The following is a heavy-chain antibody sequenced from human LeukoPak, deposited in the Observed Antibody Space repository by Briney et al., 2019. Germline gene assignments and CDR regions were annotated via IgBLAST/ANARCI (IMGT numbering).Heavy chain of an antibody. CDR2: ISYDGSNK. J-gene: IGHJ4*02. Sequence: PGGSLRLSCAASGFTFSGYPIHWVRQAPGKGLEWVAVISYDGSNKYYADSVKGRFTISRDNSKNTLYLQMNSLRAEDTAVYYCARAGGNPGAFDYWGQGTLVTVSS. CDR1: GFTFSGYP. D-gene: IGHD4-23*01. CDR3: ARAGGNPGAFDY. V-gene: IGHV3-30-3*01.